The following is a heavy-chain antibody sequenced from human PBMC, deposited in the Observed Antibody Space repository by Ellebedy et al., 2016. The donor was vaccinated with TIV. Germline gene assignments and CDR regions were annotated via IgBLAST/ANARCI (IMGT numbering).Heavy chain of an antibody. CDR2: IYTDGSST. V-gene: IGHV3-74*01. J-gene: IGHJ4*02. CDR3: ARGPPQKSSDLLTGYLPSSFDD. Sequence: GGSLRLSCAASGFSFSSYWMAWVRQAPGKGLEWVSRIYTDGSSTNYADSVKGRFTISRDSAKNSLFLQMDSLRVEDTAVYYCARGPPQKSSDLLTGYLPSSFDDWGPGTLVTVSS. D-gene: IGHD3-9*01. CDR1: GFSFSSYW.